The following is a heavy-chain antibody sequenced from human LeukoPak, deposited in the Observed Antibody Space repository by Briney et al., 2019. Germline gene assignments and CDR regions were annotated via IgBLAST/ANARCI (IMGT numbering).Heavy chain of an antibody. CDR1: GDIVSSNSVT. CDR3: ARRLTQYDCFDP. D-gene: IGHD2-2*01. V-gene: IGHV6-1*01. Sequence: SQTLSLTCAISGDIVSSNSVTWNWIRQSPSRGLEWLGRTYYRFTWYNDYAVSVRGRITVNPDTSKNQFSLHLNSVTPEDTAVYYCARRLTQYDCFDPWGQGILVIVSS. J-gene: IGHJ5*02. CDR2: TYYRFTWYN.